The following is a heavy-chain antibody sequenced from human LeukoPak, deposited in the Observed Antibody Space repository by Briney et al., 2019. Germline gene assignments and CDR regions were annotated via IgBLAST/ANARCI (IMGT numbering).Heavy chain of an antibody. CDR2: VNRDGSET. V-gene: IGHV3-7*03. J-gene: IGHJ6*02. Sequence: GGSLRLSCAASGFALSSHWMTWVRQVPGRGPEWVTNVNRDGSETYYLDSVKGRFTISKDNAENSLYLQMNSLRAEDTALYHCARNNGMDVWGQGTTVIVSS. CDR3: ARNNGMDV. CDR1: GFALSSHW.